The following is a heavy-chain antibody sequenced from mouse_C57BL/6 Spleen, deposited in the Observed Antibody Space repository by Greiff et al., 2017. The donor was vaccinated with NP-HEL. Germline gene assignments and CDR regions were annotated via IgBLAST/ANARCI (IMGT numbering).Heavy chain of an antibody. J-gene: IGHJ4*01. V-gene: IGHV2-2*01. CDR1: GFSLTSYG. CDR2: IWSGGGT. D-gene: IGHD2-5*01. Sequence: QVQLQQSGPGLVQPSQSLSITCTVSGFSLTSYGVHWVRQSPGQGLEWLGVIWSGGGTDYNAAFISSLCISKDNSKSQVFIKMNRLQADDTARYYSARYSNYDAMDDWGQGTSVTVSS. CDR3: ARYSNYDAMDD.